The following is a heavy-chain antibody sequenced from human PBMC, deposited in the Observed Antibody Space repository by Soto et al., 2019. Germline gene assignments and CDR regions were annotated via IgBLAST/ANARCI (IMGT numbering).Heavy chain of an antibody. CDR3: ASLKIVVVPAANFGWFDP. V-gene: IGHV4-4*02. Sequence: SETLSLTCAVSSGSISSSNWWSWVRQPPGKGLEWIGEIYHSGSTNYNPSLKSRVTISVDKSKNQFSLKLSSVTAADTAVYYCASLKIVVVPAANFGWFDPWGQGTLVTVSS. D-gene: IGHD2-2*01. CDR2: IYHSGST. J-gene: IGHJ5*02. CDR1: SGSISSSNW.